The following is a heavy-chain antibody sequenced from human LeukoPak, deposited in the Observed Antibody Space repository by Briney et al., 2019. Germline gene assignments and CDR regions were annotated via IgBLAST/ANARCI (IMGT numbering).Heavy chain of an antibody. Sequence: ASVKVSCKASGYTFTSYAMHWVRQAPGQRLEWMGWINGGNGNTKYSQEFQGRVTITRDTSASTAYMEMSSLTSEDMAVYYCARGSSSWGDAFDIWGQGTMVTVSS. V-gene: IGHV1-3*03. CDR2: INGGNGNT. J-gene: IGHJ3*02. D-gene: IGHD6-13*01. CDR1: GYTFTSYA. CDR3: ARGSSSWGDAFDI.